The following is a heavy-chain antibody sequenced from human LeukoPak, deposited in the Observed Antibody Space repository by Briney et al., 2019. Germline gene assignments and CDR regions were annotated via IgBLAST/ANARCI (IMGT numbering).Heavy chain of an antibody. CDR2: INPNSGGT. Sequence: GASVKVSCKASGYTFTGYYMHWVRQAPGQGLEWMGWINPNSGGTNYAQKFQGRVTMTRDTSISTAYMELSRLRSDDTAVYYCASSLADTAAADLLGIYYFDYWGQGTLVTVSS. D-gene: IGHD6-13*01. V-gene: IGHV1-2*02. CDR3: ASSLADTAAADLLGIYYFDY. J-gene: IGHJ4*02. CDR1: GYTFTGYY.